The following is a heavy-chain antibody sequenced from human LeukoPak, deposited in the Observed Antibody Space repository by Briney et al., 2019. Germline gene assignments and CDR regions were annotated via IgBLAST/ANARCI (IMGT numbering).Heavy chain of an antibody. Sequence: SETLSLTCTVSGRSISSYYTSWNRHPQGKGLEWNGYIHYSGSTNYNPSLKSRFTVSVASSKNRFSLKLTSVSAAYAAVYYCASDRGWGYFSGFDYWGQGTLVTVSS. CDR2: IHYSGST. V-gene: IGHV4-59*01. CDR3: ASDRGWGYFSGFDY. CDR1: GRSISSYY. D-gene: IGHD3-22*01. J-gene: IGHJ4*02.